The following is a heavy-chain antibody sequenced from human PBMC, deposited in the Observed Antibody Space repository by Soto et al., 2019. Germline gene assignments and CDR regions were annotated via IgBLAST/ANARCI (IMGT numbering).Heavy chain of an antibody. CDR2: IIPIFGTA. CDR1: GGTFSSYA. V-gene: IGHV1-69*06. Sequence: SVKVSCKASGGTFSSYAISWVRQAPGQGLEWMGGIIPIFGTANYAQKFQGRVTITADKSTSTAYMELGSLRSEDTAVYYCARSVVVPAAIDYYYGMDVWGQGTTVTVSS. D-gene: IGHD2-2*01. J-gene: IGHJ6*02. CDR3: ARSVVVPAAIDYYYGMDV.